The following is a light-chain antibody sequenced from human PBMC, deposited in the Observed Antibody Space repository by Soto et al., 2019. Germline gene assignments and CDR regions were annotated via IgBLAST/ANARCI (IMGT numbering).Light chain of an antibody. V-gene: IGKV1-5*01. J-gene: IGKJ4*01. CDR1: QSIRSW. Sequence: DSQMTPSPSILSSSVGDRVTITCRASQSIRSWLAWYQQKPGKAPKLLIYDAYSLESGVPSRFSGRRSGTEFTLTIAGLQPEDFATYYCQQYESYSPLTFGGGTKVDI. CDR2: DAY. CDR3: QQYESYSPLT.